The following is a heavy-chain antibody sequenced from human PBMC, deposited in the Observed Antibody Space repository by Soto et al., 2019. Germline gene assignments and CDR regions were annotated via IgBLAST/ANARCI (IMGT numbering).Heavy chain of an antibody. J-gene: IGHJ4*02. V-gene: IGHV1-69*01. CDR3: AREGLRRGALDY. CDR1: GGSLNNYA. CDR2: IIPAFGTP. Sequence: QVQPVQSGAEVKKPGSSVKVSCAASGGSLNNYAVSWVRRTPGQGFEWLGEIIPAFGTPNYAQKFQDRVTITADVLTNTVFMELGSLRSEDTAEYYCAREGLRRGALDYWGQGSLVTVSS. D-gene: IGHD6-6*01.